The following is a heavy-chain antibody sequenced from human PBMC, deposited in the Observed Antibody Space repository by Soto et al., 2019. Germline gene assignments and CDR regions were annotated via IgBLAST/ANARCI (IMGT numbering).Heavy chain of an antibody. CDR3: AKDPASAAGTFFDYYYYMDV. Sequence: PGGSLRLSCTASAFTLRSYGMHWVRQAPGKGLEWVAVISHDGGNKYYADSVRGRFTISRDNSKNMIYLQMNSLRAEDTAVYYCAKDPASAAGTFFDYYYYMDVWGKGTTVTVSS. D-gene: IGHD6-13*01. CDR1: AFTLRSYG. J-gene: IGHJ6*03. V-gene: IGHV3-30*18. CDR2: ISHDGGNK.